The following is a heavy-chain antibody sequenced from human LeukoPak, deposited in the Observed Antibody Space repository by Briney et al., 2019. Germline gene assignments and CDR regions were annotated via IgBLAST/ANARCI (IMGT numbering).Heavy chain of an antibody. CDR3: AKVREGRTDYFNCMDV. D-gene: IGHD1-14*01. V-gene: IGHV3-9*01. Sequence: GGSLRLSCAASGFTFDDYAMHWVRQAPGKGLEWVSGISWKSGSIGYADSVKGRFTISRDNAKNALYLQMNSLRAEDTALYYCAKVREGRTDYFNCMDVWGKGTTVAVSS. CDR1: GFTFDDYA. CDR2: ISWKSGSI. J-gene: IGHJ6*03.